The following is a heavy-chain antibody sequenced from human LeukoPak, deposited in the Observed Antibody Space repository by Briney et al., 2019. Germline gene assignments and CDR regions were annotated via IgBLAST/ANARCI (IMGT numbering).Heavy chain of an antibody. D-gene: IGHD3-3*01. CDR2: IYYSGST. V-gene: IGHV4-39*07. Sequence: PSETLSLTCTVSGGSISSSSYYWGWIRQPPGKGLEWIGSIYYSGSTNYNPSLKSRVTISVDTSKNQFSLKLSSVTAADTAVYYCARSEYYDFWSGFDWFDPWGQGTLVTVSS. CDR3: ARSEYYDFWSGFDWFDP. CDR1: GGSISSSSYY. J-gene: IGHJ5*02.